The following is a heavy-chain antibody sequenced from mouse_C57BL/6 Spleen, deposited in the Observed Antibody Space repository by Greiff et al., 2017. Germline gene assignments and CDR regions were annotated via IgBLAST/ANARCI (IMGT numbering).Heavy chain of an antibody. J-gene: IGHJ2*01. D-gene: IGHD4-1*01. Sequence: QVQLQQPGAELVKPGASVKLSCKASGYTFTSYWMQWVKQRPGQGLEWIGEIDPSDSYTNSNQKFKGKATLTVDTSSSTAYMQLSSLTSEDSAVYYCARERLGPYWGQGTTLTVSS. CDR1: GYTFTSYW. CDR2: IDPSDSYT. CDR3: ARERLGPY. V-gene: IGHV1-50*01.